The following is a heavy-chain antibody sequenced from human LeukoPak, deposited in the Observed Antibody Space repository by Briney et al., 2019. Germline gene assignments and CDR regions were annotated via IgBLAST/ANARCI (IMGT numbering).Heavy chain of an antibody. Sequence: PSETLSLTCAVYGGSFSGYYWSWIRQPPGKGLEWIGEINHSGSTIYNPSLKSRVTISVDTSKNQFSLKLSSVTAADTAVYYCARGLGPGRWLQSHYFDYWGQGTLVTVSS. CDR3: ARGLGPGRWLQSHYFDY. CDR1: GGSFSGYY. J-gene: IGHJ4*02. CDR2: INHSGST. D-gene: IGHD5-24*01. V-gene: IGHV4-34*01.